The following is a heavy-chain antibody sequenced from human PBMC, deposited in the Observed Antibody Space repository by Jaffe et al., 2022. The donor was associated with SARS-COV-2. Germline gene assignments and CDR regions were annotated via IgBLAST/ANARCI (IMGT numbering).Heavy chain of an antibody. CDR1: GFTFSSYD. D-gene: IGHD7-27*01. CDR3: ARAGPRGYGMDV. Sequence: EVQLVESGGGLVQPGGSLRLSCAASGFTFSSYDMHWVRQATGKGLEWVSAIGTAGDTYYPGSVKGRFTISRENAKNSLYLQMNSLRAGDTAVYYCARAGPRGYGMDVWGQGTTVTVSS. J-gene: IGHJ6*02. CDR2: IGTAGDT. V-gene: IGHV3-13*01.